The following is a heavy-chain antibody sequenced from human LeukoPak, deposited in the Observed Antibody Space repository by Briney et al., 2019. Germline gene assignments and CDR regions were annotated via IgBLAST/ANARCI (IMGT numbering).Heavy chain of an antibody. D-gene: IGHD6-13*01. Sequence: SVRVSCKASGGTFSSYAISWVRQAPGQGLEWMGGIIPIFGTANYAQKFQGRVTITTDESTSTAYMKLSSLRSEDTAVYYCARPSAAGGYFDYWGQGTLVTVSS. V-gene: IGHV1-69*05. CDR3: ARPSAAGGYFDY. J-gene: IGHJ4*02. CDR1: GGTFSSYA. CDR2: IIPIFGTA.